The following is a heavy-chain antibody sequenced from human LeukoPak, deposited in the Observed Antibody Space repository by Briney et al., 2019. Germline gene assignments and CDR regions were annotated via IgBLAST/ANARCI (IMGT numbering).Heavy chain of an antibody. D-gene: IGHD6-6*01. V-gene: IGHV4-39*02. J-gene: IGHJ3*02. CDR2: IYYSGST. CDR3: AREYSSSSDAFDI. Sequence: SETLSLTCTVSGCSISSSSYYWGWLRPPPGKGLEWIGSIYYSGSTYYNPSLKSRVTISVDTSKNQFSLKLSSVTAADTAVYYCAREYSSSSDAFDIWGQGTMVTVSS. CDR1: GCSISSSSYY.